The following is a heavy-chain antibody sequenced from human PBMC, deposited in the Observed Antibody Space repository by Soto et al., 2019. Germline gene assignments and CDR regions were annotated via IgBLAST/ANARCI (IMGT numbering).Heavy chain of an antibody. Sequence: GGSLRLSCAASGFTFSSYAMHWVRQAPGKGLEWVAVISYDGSNKYYADSVKGRFTISRDNSKNTLYLQMNSLRAEDTAVYYCAREGPLLWFGELYFRMDVWGQGTTVTVSS. V-gene: IGHV3-30-3*01. CDR1: GFTFSSYA. CDR2: ISYDGSNK. D-gene: IGHD3-10*01. CDR3: AREGPLLWFGELYFRMDV. J-gene: IGHJ6*02.